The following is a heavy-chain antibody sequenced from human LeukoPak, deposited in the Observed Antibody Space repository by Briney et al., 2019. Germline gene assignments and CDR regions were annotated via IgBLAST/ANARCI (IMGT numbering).Heavy chain of an antibody. J-gene: IGHJ5*02. D-gene: IGHD2-2*01. CDR2: INPNNGGT. CDR1: GYTFTGYY. Sequence: ASVKVSCKASGYTFTGYYMHWVRQAPGQGLEWMGWINPNNGGTNYAQKFQGRVTMTRNTSIGTAYMELSSLRSEDTAIYYCARALYCSSTSCYVRGFDPWGQGTLVTVSS. V-gene: IGHV1-2*02. CDR3: ARALYCSSTSCYVRGFDP.